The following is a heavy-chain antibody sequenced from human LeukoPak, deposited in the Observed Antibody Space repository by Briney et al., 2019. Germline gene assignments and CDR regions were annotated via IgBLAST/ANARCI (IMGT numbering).Heavy chain of an antibody. D-gene: IGHD3-22*01. J-gene: IGHJ4*02. Sequence: SETLSLTCTVSGGSISSSSYYWGWIRQPPGKGLEWIGSIYYSGSTYYNPSLKRRVTISVDTSKNQFSQKLSSMTAADTAVYYCARHRSGYDDSSGYPYYFDYWGQGTLVTVSS. CDR2: IYYSGST. CDR3: ARHRSGYDDSSGYPYYFDY. V-gene: IGHV4-39*01. CDR1: GGSISSSSYY.